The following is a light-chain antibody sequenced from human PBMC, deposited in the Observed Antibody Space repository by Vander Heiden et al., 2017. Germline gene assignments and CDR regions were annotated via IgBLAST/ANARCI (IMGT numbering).Light chain of an antibody. Sequence: DIQMTQSPSTLSASVGHRVTITCRASQSITTWLAWYQQKPGKAPKLLIDDASNLQSGVPSRFSGSGSGTDFSLTISSLQPDDFATYYCQQYSIDSPTFGQGTKVEI. CDR1: QSITTW. CDR2: DAS. J-gene: IGKJ1*01. V-gene: IGKV1-5*01. CDR3: QQYSIDSPT.